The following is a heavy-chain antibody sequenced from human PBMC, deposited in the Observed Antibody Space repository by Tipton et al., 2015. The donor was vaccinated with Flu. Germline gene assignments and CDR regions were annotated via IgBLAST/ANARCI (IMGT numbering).Heavy chain of an antibody. D-gene: IGHD3-22*01. J-gene: IGHJ4*02. CDR3: ARGLGTYYYDSPWV. V-gene: IGHV4-34*01. CDR2: INHSGST. CDR1: GGSFSGYY. Sequence: TLSLTCAVYGGSFSGYYWSWIRQPPGKGLEWIGEINHSGSTNYNPSLKSRVTISVDTSKNQFSLKLSSVTAADTAVYYCARGLGTYYYDSPWVCGQGTLVTVSS.